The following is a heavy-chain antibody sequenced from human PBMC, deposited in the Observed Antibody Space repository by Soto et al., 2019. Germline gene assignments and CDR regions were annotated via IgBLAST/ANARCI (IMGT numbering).Heavy chain of an antibody. V-gene: IGHV3-30-3*01. CDR3: APDLRVRGLYGMDV. CDR2: ISDDGSNI. J-gene: IGHJ6*02. CDR1: GVTFSNYF. D-gene: IGHD3-16*01. Sequence: QVQLVESGGGVVQPGRSLRLSCAASGVTFSNYFIHWVRQAPGKGLEWVAFISDDGSNIHYGGAVRGRFTISRDNSKNTVYLQMNRLRPDDTAVYCCAPDLRVRGLYGMDVWGQGTTVTVSS.